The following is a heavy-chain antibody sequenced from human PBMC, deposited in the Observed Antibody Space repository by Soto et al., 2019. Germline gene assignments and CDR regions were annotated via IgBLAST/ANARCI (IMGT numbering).Heavy chain of an antibody. D-gene: IGHD3-16*02. CDR1: GGSISSSSYY. V-gene: IGHV4-39*01. J-gene: IGHJ3*02. Sequence: SETLSLTCTVSGGSISSSSYYWGWIRQPPGKGLEWIGSIYYSGSTYYNPSLKSRVTISVDTSKNQFSLKLSSVTAADTAVYYCARHYQDYVWGSYRHDAFDIWGQGTMVTVSS. CDR3: ARHYQDYVWGSYRHDAFDI. CDR2: IYYSGST.